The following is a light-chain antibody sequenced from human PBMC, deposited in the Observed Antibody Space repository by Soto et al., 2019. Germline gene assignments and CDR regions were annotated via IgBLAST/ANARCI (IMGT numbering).Light chain of an antibody. CDR1: QSVSSSY. Sequence: EIVLTQSPGTLSLSPGARAPLSCRASQSVSSSYLAWYQQKPGQAPRLLIYGASSRATGIPDRFSGSGSGTDFTLTISRLEPEDFAVYYCQQYGSSQTVGQGTKVDIK. CDR2: GAS. J-gene: IGKJ1*01. V-gene: IGKV3-20*01. CDR3: QQYGSSQT.